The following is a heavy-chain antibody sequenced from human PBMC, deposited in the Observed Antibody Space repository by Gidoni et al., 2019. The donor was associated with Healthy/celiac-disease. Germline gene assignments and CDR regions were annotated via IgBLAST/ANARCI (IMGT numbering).Heavy chain of an antibody. J-gene: IGHJ6*02. CDR2: IYHSGST. Sequence: QVQLQESGPGLVKPSETLSLTCPVSGYSISRGYYWGWIRQPPGKGLEWIGSIYHSGSTYYNPSLKSRVTISVDTSKNQFSLKLSSVTAADTAVYYCASSGGSFHRGPYYYYGMDVWGQGTTVTVSS. V-gene: IGHV4-38-2*01. D-gene: IGHD2-15*01. CDR1: GYSISRGYY. CDR3: ASSGGSFHRGPYYYYGMDV.